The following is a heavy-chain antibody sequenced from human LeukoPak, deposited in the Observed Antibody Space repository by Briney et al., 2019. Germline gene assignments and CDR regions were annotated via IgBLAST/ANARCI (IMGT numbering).Heavy chain of an antibody. Sequence: PSETLSLTCTVSGGSISSYYWSWIRQPPGKGLEWIGYIYYSGSTNYNPSLKSRVTISVDTSKNQFSLKLSSVTAADTAVYYCACRGYSGYLDYWGQGTLVTVSS. J-gene: IGHJ4*02. V-gene: IGHV4-59*08. D-gene: IGHD5-12*01. CDR3: ACRGYSGYLDY. CDR2: IYYSGST. CDR1: GGSISSYY.